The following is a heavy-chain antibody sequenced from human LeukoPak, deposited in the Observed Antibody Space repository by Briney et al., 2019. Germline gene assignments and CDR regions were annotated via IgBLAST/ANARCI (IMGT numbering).Heavy chain of an antibody. CDR2: IKQDGSEK. J-gene: IGHJ4*02. CDR3: ARADYGDYGLFDY. Sequence: GGSLRLSCVASGFTFSSYWMSWVRQAPGKGLEWVANIKQDGSEKYYVDSVKGRFTISRDNAKNSLYLQMNSLRAEDTALYYCARADYGDYGLFDYWGQGTLVTVSS. CDR1: GFTFSSYW. V-gene: IGHV3-7*03. D-gene: IGHD4-17*01.